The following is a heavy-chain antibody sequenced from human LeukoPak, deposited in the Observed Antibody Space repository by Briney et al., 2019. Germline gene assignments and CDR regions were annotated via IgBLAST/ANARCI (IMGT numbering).Heavy chain of an antibody. D-gene: IGHD2-2*01. CDR3: AKDPNSYHIVVVPAAAFDY. J-gene: IGHJ4*02. CDR2: IRYDGSNK. CDR1: GFTFSSYG. Sequence: GGSLRLTCAASGFTFSSYGMHWVRQAPGKGLEWVAFIRYDGSNKYYADSVKGRFTISRDNSKNTLYLQMNSLRAEDTAVYYCAKDPNSYHIVVVPAAAFDYWGQGTLVTVSS. V-gene: IGHV3-30*02.